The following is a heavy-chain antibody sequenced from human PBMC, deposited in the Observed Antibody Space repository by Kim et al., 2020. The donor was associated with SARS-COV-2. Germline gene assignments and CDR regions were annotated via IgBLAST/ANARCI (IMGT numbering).Heavy chain of an antibody. CDR3: ARGYYDSSGPGTY. V-gene: IGHV1-3*01. D-gene: IGHD3-22*01. J-gene: IGHJ4*02. Sequence: KYSQRFQDRVTITWDTSASTAYMELSSLRSEDMAVYYCARGYYDSSGPGTYWGQGTLVTVSS.